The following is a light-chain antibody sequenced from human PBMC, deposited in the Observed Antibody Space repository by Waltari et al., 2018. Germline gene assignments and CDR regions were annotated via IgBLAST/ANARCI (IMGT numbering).Light chain of an antibody. CDR3: QQYENLPLT. CDR1: QAISKN. CDR2: DVS. V-gene: IGKV1-33*01. Sequence: DIQMTQAPSSLSASVGDRVTITCQASQAISKNLNWFQQKPGKAPKCLIYDVSNLRTWVPLRFSGSGSGTHFTFTISSLQPEDIATYYCQQYENLPLTFGGGTKVEIK. J-gene: IGKJ4*01.